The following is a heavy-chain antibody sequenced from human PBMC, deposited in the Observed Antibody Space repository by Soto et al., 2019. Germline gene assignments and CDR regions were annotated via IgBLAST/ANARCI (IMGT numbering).Heavy chain of an antibody. D-gene: IGHD6-25*01. Sequence: EVELVESGGGLVQPGGSLRLSCAASGFTFSGHTMNWARQAPGKGLEWLSFISSGGGSTTYYADSVKGRFTISRDNAKNSLFLQMNTLRDEDTAVYYCAKGYGSGSWLMDVWGQGTTVTVSS. J-gene: IGHJ6*02. CDR1: GFTFSGHT. CDR2: ISSGGGSTT. CDR3: AKGYGSGSWLMDV. V-gene: IGHV3-48*02.